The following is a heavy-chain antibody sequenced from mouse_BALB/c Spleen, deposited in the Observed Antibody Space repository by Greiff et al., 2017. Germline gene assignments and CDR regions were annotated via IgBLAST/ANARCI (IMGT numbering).Heavy chain of an antibody. CDR1: GFSLTSYG. CDR3: AREGSTMIPSWFAY. V-gene: IGHV2-9*02. Sequence: QVQLKESGPGLVAPSQSLSITCTVSGFSLTSYGVHWVRQPPGKGLEWLGVIWAGGSTNYNSALMSRLSISKDNSKSQVFLKMNSLQTDDTAMYYCAREGSTMIPSWFAYWGQGTLVTVSA. J-gene: IGHJ3*01. CDR2: IWAGGST. D-gene: IGHD2-4*01.